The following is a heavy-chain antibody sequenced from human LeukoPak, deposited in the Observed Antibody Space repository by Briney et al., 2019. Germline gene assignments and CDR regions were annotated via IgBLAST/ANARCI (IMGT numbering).Heavy chain of an antibody. J-gene: IGHJ5*02. CDR3: ASSYSSSWYWFDP. V-gene: IGHV4-38-2*01. D-gene: IGHD6-13*01. CDR2: IYHSGST. CDR1: GYSISSGYY. Sequence: SQTLSLTCAVSGYSISSGYYWGWIRQPPGKGLEWIGSIYHSGSTYYNPSLKSRVAISVDTSKNQFSLKLSSVTAADTAVYYCASSYSSSWYWFDPWGQGTLVTVSS.